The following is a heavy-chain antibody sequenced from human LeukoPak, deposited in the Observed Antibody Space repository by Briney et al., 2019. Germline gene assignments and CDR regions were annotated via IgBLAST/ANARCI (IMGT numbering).Heavy chain of an antibody. Sequence: PSETLSLTCTVSGGSISGGSYYWSWIRQPAGKGLEWIGRIYTSGSTNYNPSLKSRVTISVDTSKNQFSLKLSSVTAADTAVYYCARERLLTGYSYFDYWGQGTLVTVSS. V-gene: IGHV4-61*02. CDR2: IYTSGST. CDR1: GGSISGGSYY. CDR3: ARERLLTGYSYFDY. D-gene: IGHD3-9*01. J-gene: IGHJ4*02.